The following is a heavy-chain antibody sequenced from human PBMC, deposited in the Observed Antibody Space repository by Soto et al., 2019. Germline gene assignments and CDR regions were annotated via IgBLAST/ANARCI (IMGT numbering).Heavy chain of an antibody. CDR1: GGSISSGGYY. V-gene: IGHV4-31*03. D-gene: IGHD5-18*01. CDR3: ARGGSKIQLWLGAFDI. CDR2: IYYSGST. Sequence: SETLSLTCTVSGGSISSGGYYWSWIRQHPGKGLEWIGYIYYSGSTYYNPSLKSRVTISVDTSKNQFSLKLSSVTAADTAVYYCARGGSKIQLWLGAFDIWGQGTMVTVSS. J-gene: IGHJ3*02.